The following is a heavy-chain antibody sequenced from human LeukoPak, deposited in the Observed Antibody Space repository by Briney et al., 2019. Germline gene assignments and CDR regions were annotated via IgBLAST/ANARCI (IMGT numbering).Heavy chain of an antibody. CDR1: GYTFTSYG. CDR2: ISAYNGNT. CDR3: ARDRYSYGPYYYYYGMDV. Sequence: ASVKVSCTASGYTFTSYGISWVRQAPGQGLEWMGWISAYNGNTNYAQKLQGRVTMTTDTSTSTAYMELRSLRSDDTAVYYCARDRYSYGPYYYYYGMDVWGQGTTVTVSS. V-gene: IGHV1-18*01. J-gene: IGHJ6*02. D-gene: IGHD5-18*01.